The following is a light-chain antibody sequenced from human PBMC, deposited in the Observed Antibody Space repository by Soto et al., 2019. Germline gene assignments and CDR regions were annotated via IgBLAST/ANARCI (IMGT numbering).Light chain of an antibody. CDR2: DDD. Sequence: QSVLSQPPSVSAAPGQRVTISCSGSSANIGGNSVSWYQQLPGTAPKLLIYDDDQRPSGIPDRFSGSKSGTSATLGITGFQTGDEADYYCGSWDSSLSXYVFGPGTKV. CDR3: GSWDSSLSXYV. CDR1: SANIGGNS. V-gene: IGLV1-51*01. J-gene: IGLJ1*01.